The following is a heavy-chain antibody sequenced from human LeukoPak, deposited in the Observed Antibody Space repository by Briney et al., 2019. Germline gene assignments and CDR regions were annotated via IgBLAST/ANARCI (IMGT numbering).Heavy chain of an antibody. CDR3: AKIAHYGAYSDY. Sequence: ASVKVSCKVSGYTLTELSIHWVRQAPGKGLEWMGGFNPKDGETIYAREFQGRVTMTEDTSTDTAYMELSSLGSEDTAVYYCAKIAHYGAYSDYWGQGTLVTVSS. CDR2: FNPKDGET. D-gene: IGHD4-17*01. CDR1: GYTLTELS. J-gene: IGHJ4*02. V-gene: IGHV1-24*01.